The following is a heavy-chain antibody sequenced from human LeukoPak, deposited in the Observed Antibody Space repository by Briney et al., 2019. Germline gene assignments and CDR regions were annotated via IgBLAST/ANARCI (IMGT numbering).Heavy chain of an antibody. CDR2: IIPMFGRA. CDR1: GGTFSRYT. D-gene: IGHD3-22*01. V-gene: IGHV1-69*13. Sequence: SVKVSCKASGGTFSRYTISWVRQAPGQGLEWMGGIIPMFGRANYAQKFQGRLTITADESSTTDYMELRGLRSEDTAVYYCATDASIYDSRGYYYLWWGQGTLVTVSS. CDR3: ATDASIYDSRGYYYLW. J-gene: IGHJ4*02.